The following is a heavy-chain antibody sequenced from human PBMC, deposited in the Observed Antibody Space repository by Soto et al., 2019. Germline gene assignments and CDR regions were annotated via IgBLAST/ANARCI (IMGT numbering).Heavy chain of an antibody. V-gene: IGHV3-23*01. J-gene: IGHJ5*02. CDR1: GFTFSSYA. CDR2: ISGSGGST. Sequence: EVQLLESGGGLVQPGGSLRLSCAASGFTFSSYAMSWVRQAPGKGLEWVSAISGSGGSTYYADSVKGRFTISRDNSKNTQYLQMRSPRAEDTAVYYCAKGTLEGLYYAERNWFDPWGQGTLVNVSS. D-gene: IGHD3-3*01. CDR3: AKGTLEGLYYAERNWFDP.